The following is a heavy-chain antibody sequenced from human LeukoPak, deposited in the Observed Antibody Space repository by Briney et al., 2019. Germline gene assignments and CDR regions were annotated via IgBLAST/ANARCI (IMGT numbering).Heavy chain of an antibody. V-gene: IGHV3-23*01. J-gene: IGHJ4*02. CDR1: GFTFSSYA. CDR3: EKDLGGSGDYRPY. D-gene: IGHD2-21*02. Sequence: PGGSLRLSWAASGFTFSSYAMSWVRQAPGKGLEWVSAISGSDGSTYYADSVKGRFTISRDNSKNTLYLQMNSLSAEDTAVYYCEKDLGGSGDYRPYWGQGSVVTVSS. CDR2: ISGSDGST.